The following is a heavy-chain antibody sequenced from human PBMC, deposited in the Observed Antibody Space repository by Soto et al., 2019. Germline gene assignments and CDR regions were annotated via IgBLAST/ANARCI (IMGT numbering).Heavy chain of an antibody. V-gene: IGHV1-69*04. Sequence: QVQLVQSGAEVKRPGSSVKVSCKASGATFSFYSINWVRQAPGLGLEWMGRVNPILSMSNYAQRFQGRVTMTADKCTSTAYMELSGLRSEDTAMYYCATSYGSGYRAFDYWGQGALVTVSS. D-gene: IGHD3-10*01. J-gene: IGHJ4*02. CDR2: VNPILSMS. CDR3: ATSYGSGYRAFDY. CDR1: GATFSFYS.